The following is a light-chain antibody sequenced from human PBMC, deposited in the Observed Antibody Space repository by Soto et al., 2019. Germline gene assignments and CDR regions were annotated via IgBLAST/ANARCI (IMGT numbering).Light chain of an antibody. Sequence: IQMTQSPSSLSASVGDRVTISCRASQGIGNALGWYQQKPGKPPKVLIYGASNLDTGVPSRFTGSGSGTDFTFTITSLQSDDVATYYCQQYASLPITFGQGTRLEIK. CDR3: QQYASLPIT. CDR2: GAS. CDR1: QGIGNA. J-gene: IGKJ5*01. V-gene: IGKV1-33*01.